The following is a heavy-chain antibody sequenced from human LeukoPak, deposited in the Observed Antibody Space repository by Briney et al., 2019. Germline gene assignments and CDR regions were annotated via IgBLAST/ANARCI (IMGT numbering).Heavy chain of an antibody. J-gene: IGHJ6*02. CDR3: ARDYHGYYAMDV. D-gene: IGHD3-16*02. Sequence: PGGSLRLSCAASGFTFSSYSMNWVRQAPGKGLEWVSSISSSTSYIYYTDSVKGRFTISRDNAKNSLYLQVNSLRAEDTAVYYCARDYHGYYAMDVWGQGTTVTVSS. CDR1: GFTFSSYS. V-gene: IGHV3-21*01. CDR2: ISSSTSYI.